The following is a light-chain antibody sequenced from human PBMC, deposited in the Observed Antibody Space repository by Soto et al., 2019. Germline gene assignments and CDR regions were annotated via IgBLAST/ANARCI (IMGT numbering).Light chain of an antibody. CDR3: RSYTRSSFGEV. CDR1: SSDVGGYNY. J-gene: IGLJ1*01. Sequence: QSALTQPASVSGSPGQSITISCTGTSSDVGGYNYVSWYQQHPGKAPKLMIYDVSNRPSGVSNRFSGSKSGNTASLTISGLQAEDEADYYCRSYTRSSFGEVFGTGTKVTVL. V-gene: IGLV2-14*01. CDR2: DVS.